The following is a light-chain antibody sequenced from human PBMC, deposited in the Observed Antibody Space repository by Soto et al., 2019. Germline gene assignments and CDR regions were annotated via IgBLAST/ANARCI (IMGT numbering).Light chain of an antibody. J-gene: IGKJ1*01. CDR1: QTVGSTF. V-gene: IGKV3-20*01. CDR2: GTS. CDR3: QHYGDSLTWT. Sequence: EAVLTQSPGTLSLSPGDRATLSCRASQTVGSTFVAWYQQRPGQAPRLLIYGTSSRATGIPDRFTVAGSGTGFTLTISSLEPEDFALYYCQHYGDSLTWTFGQGTRVEIK.